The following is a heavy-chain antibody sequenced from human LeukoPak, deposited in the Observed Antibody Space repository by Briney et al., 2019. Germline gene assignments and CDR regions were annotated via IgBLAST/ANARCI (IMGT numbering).Heavy chain of an antibody. V-gene: IGHV3-7*01. CDR1: GFTFSSYW. CDR3: ARERRGFTMIAKDAFDI. J-gene: IGHJ3*02. Sequence: PGGSLRLSCAASGFTFSSYWMSWVRQAQGKGLEWVANIKQDGSEKYYMDSVKGRFTITRDNAKNSLYVQMNSRRAEDTAVDDCARERRGFTMIAKDAFDIWGQGTMVTVSS. CDR2: IKQDGSEK. D-gene: IGHD3-22*01.